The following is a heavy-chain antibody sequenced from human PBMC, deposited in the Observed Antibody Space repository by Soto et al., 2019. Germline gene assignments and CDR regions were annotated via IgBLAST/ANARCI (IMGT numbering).Heavy chain of an antibody. J-gene: IGHJ6*02. V-gene: IGHV3-30*09. CDR2: ISYDGSDK. CDR1: GFTYTDFA. D-gene: IGHD3-22*01. CDR3: ARRAWDSYYAIDV. Sequence: VQLVESGGGEVQPGRSLRLSCAASGFTYTDFALHWVRQAPGKGLEWVVIISYDGSDKYYADSVKGRFAMSRDNPKNTLYLEMNSLRPEDTAVYFCARRAWDSYYAIDVGGQWTTVTVFS.